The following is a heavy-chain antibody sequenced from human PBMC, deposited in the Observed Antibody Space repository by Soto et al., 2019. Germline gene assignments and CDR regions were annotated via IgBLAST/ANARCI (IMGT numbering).Heavy chain of an antibody. D-gene: IGHD5-12*01. J-gene: IGHJ6*02. V-gene: IGHV3-73*01. CDR2: IRSKANSYAT. CDR3: TSQGLSNYYYGMDV. Sequence: VGSLRLSCAASGFTFSGSAMHWVRQASGKGLEWVGRIRSKANSYATAYAASVKGRFTISRDDSKNTAYLQMNSLKTEDTAVYYCTSQGLSNYYYGMDVWGQGTTVTVSS. CDR1: GFTFSGSA.